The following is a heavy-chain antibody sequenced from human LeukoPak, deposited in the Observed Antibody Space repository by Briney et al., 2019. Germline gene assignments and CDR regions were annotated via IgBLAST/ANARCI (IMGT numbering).Heavy chain of an antibody. V-gene: IGHV4-61*08. J-gene: IGHJ4*02. D-gene: IGHD4-11*01. Sequence: PSETLSLTCTVSGGSISSGGYYWNWIRQPPGKGLEWIAYVSYSGSTNYNPSLKSRVTISVDTSKNQFSLRLSSVTAADTAVYYCARAHAYSVFDYWGQGTLVTVSS. CDR3: ARAHAYSVFDY. CDR2: VSYSGST. CDR1: GGSISSGGYY.